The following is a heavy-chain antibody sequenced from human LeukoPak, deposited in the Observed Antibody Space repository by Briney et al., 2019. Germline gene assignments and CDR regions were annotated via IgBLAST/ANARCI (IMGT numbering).Heavy chain of an antibody. CDR1: GGSISSSSYY. Sequence: PSETLSLTCTVSGGSISSSSYYWGWIRQPPGKGLEWIGGIYYSGSTYYNPSLKSRVTISVDTSKNQFSLKLSSVTAADTAVYYCARDGHCGGDCYSNFDYWGQGTLVTVSS. CDR3: ARDGHCGGDCYSNFDY. J-gene: IGHJ4*02. D-gene: IGHD2-21*02. V-gene: IGHV4-39*07. CDR2: IYYSGST.